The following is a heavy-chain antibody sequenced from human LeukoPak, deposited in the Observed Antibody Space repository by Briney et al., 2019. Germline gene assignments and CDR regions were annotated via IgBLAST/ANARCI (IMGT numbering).Heavy chain of an antibody. CDR2: ISYDGSNK. D-gene: IGHD1-26*01. J-gene: IGHJ4*02. CDR1: GFTFSNYG. Sequence: GGSLRLSCAASGFTFSNYGMHWVRQAPGKGLEWVAVISYDGSNKYYADSVKGRFTISRDNAKNSLYLQMNSLRAEDTAVYYCARDGGSYYFDYWGQGTLVTVSS. CDR3: ARDGGSYYFDY. V-gene: IGHV3-30*03.